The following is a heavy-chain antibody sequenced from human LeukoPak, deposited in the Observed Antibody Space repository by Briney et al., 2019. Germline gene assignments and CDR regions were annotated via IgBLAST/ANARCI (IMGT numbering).Heavy chain of an antibody. CDR1: GFTFSSYS. J-gene: IGHJ4*02. V-gene: IGHV3-74*01. CDR2: INTDGSST. Sequence: GGSLRLSCAASGFTFSSYSMNWVRQAPGKGLVWVSRINTDGSSTSHADSVKGRFTISRDNAKNTLYLQMNSLRAEDTAVYYCARGGLEQWLAFDYWGQGTLVTVSS. CDR3: ARGGLEQWLAFDY. D-gene: IGHD6-19*01.